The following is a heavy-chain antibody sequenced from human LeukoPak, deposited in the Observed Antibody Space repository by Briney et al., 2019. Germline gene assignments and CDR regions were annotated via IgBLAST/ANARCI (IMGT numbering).Heavy chain of an antibody. J-gene: IGHJ5*02. CDR2: INPNSGGT. Sequence: ASVKVSCKASGYTFTGYYMHWVRQAPRQGLEWMGWINPNSGGTNYAQKFQGRVTMTRDTSISTAYMELSRLRSDDTAVYYCAREDRYSSSFGWFDPWGQGTLVTVSS. CDR3: AREDRYSSSFGWFDP. D-gene: IGHD6-13*01. V-gene: IGHV1-2*02. CDR1: GYTFTGYY.